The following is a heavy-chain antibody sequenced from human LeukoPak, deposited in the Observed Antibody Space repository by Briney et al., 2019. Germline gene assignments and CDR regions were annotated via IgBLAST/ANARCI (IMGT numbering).Heavy chain of an antibody. CDR1: GGSFSGYY. V-gene: IGHV4-34*01. D-gene: IGHD4-23*01. Sequence: SETLSLTCAIYGGSFSGYYWSWIRQPPGKGLEWMGEINHSGSTNYNPSLKSPVTISVDTSKKQFSLKLTSVTAADTAVYYCASDDYGGIIRGFDYWGQGTLVTVSS. CDR3: ASDDYGGIIRGFDY. CDR2: INHSGST. J-gene: IGHJ4*02.